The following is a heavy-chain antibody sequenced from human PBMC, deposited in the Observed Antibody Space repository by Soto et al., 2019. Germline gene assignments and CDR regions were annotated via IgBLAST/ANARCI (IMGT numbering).Heavy chain of an antibody. CDR1: GGSASSGSYY. J-gene: IGHJ2*01. CDR3: ARGGRYFDL. V-gene: IGHV4-61*01. D-gene: IGHD6-25*01. CDR2: IYYSGST. Sequence: QVQLQESGPGLVKPSETLSLTCTVSGGSASSGSYYWSWIRQPPGKGLEWIGYIYYSGSTNYNPSRMSRVTTSVDTSKNQFSLKLSSVTAADTAVYYCARGGRYFDLWGRGTLVTVSS.